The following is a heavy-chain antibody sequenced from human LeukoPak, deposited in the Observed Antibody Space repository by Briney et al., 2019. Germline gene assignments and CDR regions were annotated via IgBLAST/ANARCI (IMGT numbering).Heavy chain of an antibody. CDR1: GFAFSSYW. J-gene: IGHJ6*03. Sequence: SGGSLRLSCVASGFAFSSYWMNWVRQAPGKGREWVANIKQDGSEKYYVDSVKGRFTISRDNAKNSLYLQMNSLGAEDTAVYYCARDREGYQLPQMHHYYYMDVWGKGTTVTISS. D-gene: IGHD2-2*01. CDR3: ARDREGYQLPQMHHYYYMDV. V-gene: IGHV3-7*01. CDR2: IKQDGSEK.